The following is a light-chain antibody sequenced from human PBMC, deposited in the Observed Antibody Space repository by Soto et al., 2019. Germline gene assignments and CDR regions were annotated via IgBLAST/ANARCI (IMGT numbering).Light chain of an antibody. CDR1: QGINTY. Sequence: IQLTQSPSSLSASVGDRITITCPASQGINTYLAWYQQKPGKAPELLISAASTLQTGVPSRFSGSGFGTDFTLTISGLQPEDFATFYCQHYNSYSEAFGQGTKVDIK. CDR3: QHYNSYSEA. CDR2: AAS. J-gene: IGKJ1*01. V-gene: IGKV1-9*01.